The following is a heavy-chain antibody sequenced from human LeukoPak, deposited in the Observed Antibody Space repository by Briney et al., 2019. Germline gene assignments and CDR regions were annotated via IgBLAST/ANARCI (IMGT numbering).Heavy chain of an antibody. Sequence: GGSLRLSCAASGFTFSSYWMSWVRQAPGKGLEWVANIKQDGNEKYYADSVKGRFTISRDNGKNSLDLQMNSLRADDTAFYYCARDTLGEGEDANYAVYYFDYWGQGTVVTVSS. J-gene: IGHJ4*02. CDR3: ARDTLGEGEDANYAVYYFDY. V-gene: IGHV3-7*01. CDR1: GFTFSSYW. D-gene: IGHD4/OR15-4a*01. CDR2: IKQDGNEK.